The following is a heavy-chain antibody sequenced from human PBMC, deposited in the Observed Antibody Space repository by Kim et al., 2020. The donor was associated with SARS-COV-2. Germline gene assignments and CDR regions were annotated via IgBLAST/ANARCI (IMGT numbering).Heavy chain of an antibody. D-gene: IGHD2-15*01. CDR3: ARDPPRGYCSGGSCYGYYYYGMDV. V-gene: IGHV1-18*04. CDR1: GYTFTSYG. Sequence: ASVKVSCKASGYTFTSYGISWVRQAPGQGLEWMGWISAYNGNTNYAQKLQGRVTMTTDTSTSTAYMELRSLRSDDTAVYYCARDPPRGYCSGGSCYGYYYYGMDVWGQGTTVTVSS. CDR2: ISAYNGNT. J-gene: IGHJ6*02.